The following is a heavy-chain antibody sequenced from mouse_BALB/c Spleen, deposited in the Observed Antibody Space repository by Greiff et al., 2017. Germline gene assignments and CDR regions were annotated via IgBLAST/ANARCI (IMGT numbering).Heavy chain of an antibody. Sequence: QVQLQQSGAELMKPGASVKISCKATGYTFSSYWIEWVKQRPGHGLEWIGEIFPGSGSTNYNEKFKGKATFTADTSSNTAYMQLSSLTSEDSAVYYCARRGAILGFAYWGQGTLVTVSA. CDR2: IFPGSGST. CDR3: ARRGAILGFAY. J-gene: IGHJ3*01. CDR1: GYTFSSYW. V-gene: IGHV1-9*01. D-gene: IGHD3-1*01.